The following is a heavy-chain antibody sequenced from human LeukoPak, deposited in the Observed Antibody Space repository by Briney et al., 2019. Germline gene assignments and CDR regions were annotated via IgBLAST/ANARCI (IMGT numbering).Heavy chain of an antibody. CDR2: INTNTGNP. CDR1: GYTFTSYA. CDR3: ARNPAIRVLGQQWLQNYYYYYYMDV. V-gene: IGHV7-4-1*02. D-gene: IGHD6-19*01. J-gene: IGHJ6*03. Sequence: GASVKVSCKASGYTFTSYAMNWVRQAPGQGLEWMGWINTNTGNPTYAQGFTGRFVFSLDTSVSTAYLQISSLKAEDTAVYYCARNPAIRVLGQQWLQNYYYYYYMDVWGKGTTVTVSS.